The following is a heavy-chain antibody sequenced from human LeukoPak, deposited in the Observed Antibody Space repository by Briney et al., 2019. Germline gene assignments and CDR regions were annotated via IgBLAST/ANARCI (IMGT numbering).Heavy chain of an antibody. CDR1: RYSIRSDYY. CDR3: ARSGRDGSGYYLRYFDY. CDR2: IYHSGYT. D-gene: IGHD3-22*01. Sequence: SETLSLTCSVSRYSIRSDYYWGWIRQPPGKGLEWIASIYHSGYTYYNASLKSRVTLSVDTSKNQFSLNLRSVTAADTAVYYCARSGRDGSGYYLRYFDYWGQGSLVIVSS. V-gene: IGHV4-38-2*02. J-gene: IGHJ4*02.